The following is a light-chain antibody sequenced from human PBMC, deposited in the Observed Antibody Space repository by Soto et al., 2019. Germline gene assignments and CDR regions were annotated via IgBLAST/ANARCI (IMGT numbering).Light chain of an antibody. Sequence: QSALTQPSSVSGSPGQSITISCTGTSSDVGGFNFVSWYQQHPGKAPKLVIYDVSNRPSGVSDRFSGSKSGNTASLTISGLQAEDEADYYCSSYTRCSLPLYVFATGTKVTVL. CDR3: SSYTRCSLPLYV. J-gene: IGLJ1*01. V-gene: IGLV2-14*03. CDR1: SSDVGGFNF. CDR2: DVS.